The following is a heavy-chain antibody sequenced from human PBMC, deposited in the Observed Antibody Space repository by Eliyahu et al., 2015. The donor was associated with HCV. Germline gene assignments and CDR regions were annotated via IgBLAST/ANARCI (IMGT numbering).Heavy chain of an antibody. CDR3: AREAPNCGGDCFDY. J-gene: IGHJ4*02. Sequence: ELQLVESGGGLVQPGESLRLSCXASGXXLSSHEXNWVRXAPGKGLXWVAYIYNYNGDTYYADSLKGRFSISRDNAKNSVYLQMNSLRAEDTAVYYCAREAPNCGGDCFDYWGQGTLVTVSA. CDR1: GXXLSSHE. D-gene: IGHD2-21*01. V-gene: IGHV3-48*03. CDR2: IYNYNGDT.